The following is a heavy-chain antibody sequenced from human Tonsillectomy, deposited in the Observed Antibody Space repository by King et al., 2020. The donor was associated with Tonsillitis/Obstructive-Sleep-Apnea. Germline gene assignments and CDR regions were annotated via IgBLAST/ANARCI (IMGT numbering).Heavy chain of an antibody. J-gene: IGHJ4*02. CDR1: GGSISSSNFY. Sequence: QLQESGPGLVKASETLSLTCTVSGGSISSSNFYWGWIRQPPGKGLEWIGTIHYSGSTNYNPSLKSRVTISVDTSTNQFSLQLSSVTAADTAVYYCARHGYCAGGSCYSFDSWGQGTLVTVSS. CDR2: IHYSGST. CDR3: ARHGYCAGGSCYSFDS. V-gene: IGHV4-39*01. D-gene: IGHD2-15*01.